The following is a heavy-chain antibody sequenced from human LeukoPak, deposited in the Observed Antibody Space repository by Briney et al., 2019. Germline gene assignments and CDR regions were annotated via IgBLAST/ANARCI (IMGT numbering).Heavy chain of an antibody. D-gene: IGHD3-22*01. CDR1: GGSISSYY. Sequence: ETLSLTCTVSGGSISSYYWSWIRQPPGKGLEWIGYIYYSGSTNYNPSLKSRVTISVDTSKNQFSLKLSSVTAADTAVYYCARSWGDYYDSSGYYYFDYWGQGTLVTVSS. J-gene: IGHJ4*02. CDR2: IYYSGST. V-gene: IGHV4-59*01. CDR3: ARSWGDYYDSSGYYYFDY.